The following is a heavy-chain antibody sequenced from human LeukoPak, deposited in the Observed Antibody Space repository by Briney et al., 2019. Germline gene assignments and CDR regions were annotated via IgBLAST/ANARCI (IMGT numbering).Heavy chain of an antibody. Sequence: GGSLRLSCAASGFTFSNYWMHWVRQVPGKGLVWLSRINADGQSVGYADSVRGRFTISRDNARNTVYLQTNSLRPEDTAVYYCARGTSSGWPDYLDYWGQGTLVSVSS. CDR3: ARGTSSGWPDYLDY. V-gene: IGHV3-74*01. D-gene: IGHD6-19*01. J-gene: IGHJ4*02. CDR1: GFTFSNYW. CDR2: INADGQSV.